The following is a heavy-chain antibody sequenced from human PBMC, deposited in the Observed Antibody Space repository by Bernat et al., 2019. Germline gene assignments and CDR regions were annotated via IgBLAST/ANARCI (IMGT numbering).Heavy chain of an antibody. J-gene: IGHJ3*02. CDR1: RFTFSNYW. CDR3: AREYSSSSERTFDI. CDR2: INTDGSRT. Sequence: EVQLVESGGGLVQPGGSLRVSCAASRFTFSNYWMHWVRQAPGKGLVWVSRINTDGSRTTYADSVKGRFIIPSDNAKNTLYLQMNSLVVEDTAIYYCAREYSSSSERTFDIWGQGTMVTVSS. D-gene: IGHD6-6*01. V-gene: IGHV3-74*01.